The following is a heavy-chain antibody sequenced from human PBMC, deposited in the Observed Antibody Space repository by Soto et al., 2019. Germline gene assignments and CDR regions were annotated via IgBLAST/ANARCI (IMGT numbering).Heavy chain of an antibody. D-gene: IGHD6-19*01. CDR2: ISSSGSTI. Sequence: EVQLVESGGGLVQPGGSLRLSCAASGFTFSSYEMNWVRQAPGKGLEWVSYISSSGSTIYYADSVKGRFTISRDNAKNSRYLQMNGLRAEDTAVYYCARGQYSSGGGYFDYWGQETLVTVSS. CDR1: GFTFSSYE. V-gene: IGHV3-48*03. J-gene: IGHJ4*02. CDR3: ARGQYSSGGGYFDY.